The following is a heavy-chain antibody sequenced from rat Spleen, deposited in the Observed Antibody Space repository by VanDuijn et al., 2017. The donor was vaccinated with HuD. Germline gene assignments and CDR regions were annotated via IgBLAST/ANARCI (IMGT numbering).Heavy chain of an antibody. CDR3: ARHSNYGGYSGVMDA. D-gene: IGHD1-11*01. V-gene: IGHV5-25*01. CDR2: ISPGGGNT. Sequence: EVQLVESGGGLVQPGRSMKLSCAALGFTFSNYYMAWVRQAPTKGLEWVASISPGGGNTYYRDSVKVRFTISRDNAKSTLYLQMDSLRSEDTATYYCARHSNYGGYSGVMDAWGQGVMVTVSS. J-gene: IGHJ2*01. CDR1: GFTFSNYY.